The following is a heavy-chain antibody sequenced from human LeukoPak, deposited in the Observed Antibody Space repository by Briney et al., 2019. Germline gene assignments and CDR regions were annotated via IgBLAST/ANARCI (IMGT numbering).Heavy chain of an antibody. Sequence: GGSLRLSCAASGFTFSSYGMHWVRQAPGKGLEWVAGISYDGSNKYYADSVKGRFTISRDNSKNTLYLQMNSLRAEDTAVYYCAKPYYYDSSGYYPYDYWGQGALVTVSS. V-gene: IGHV3-30*18. CDR3: AKPYYYDSSGYYPYDY. D-gene: IGHD3-22*01. CDR2: ISYDGSNK. CDR1: GFTFSSYG. J-gene: IGHJ4*02.